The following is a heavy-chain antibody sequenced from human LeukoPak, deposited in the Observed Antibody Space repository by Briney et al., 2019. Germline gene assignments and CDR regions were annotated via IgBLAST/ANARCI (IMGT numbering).Heavy chain of an antibody. CDR3: ARAHDSGNSRGLVDY. V-gene: IGHV4-34*01. CDR2: INHGGST. Sequence: SETLSLTCAVYGGSFSGYYWSWIRQPPGKGLEWIGEINHGGSTNYSPSLKSRLTISVDTSKNQFSLKLSSLTAADTAVYYCARAHDSGNSRGLVDYWGQGTLVTVSS. J-gene: IGHJ4*02. D-gene: IGHD4-23*01. CDR1: GGSFSGYY.